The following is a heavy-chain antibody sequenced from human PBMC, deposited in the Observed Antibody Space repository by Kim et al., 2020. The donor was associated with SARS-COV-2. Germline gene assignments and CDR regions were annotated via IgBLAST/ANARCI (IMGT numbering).Heavy chain of an antibody. J-gene: IGHJ3*02. CDR3: ARGTTEDAFDI. V-gene: IGHV3-48*03. CDR2: I. Sequence: IYYADSVKGRFTISRDNAKNSLYLQMNSLRAEDTAVYYCARGTTEDAFDIWGQGTMVTVSS. D-gene: IGHD4-17*01.